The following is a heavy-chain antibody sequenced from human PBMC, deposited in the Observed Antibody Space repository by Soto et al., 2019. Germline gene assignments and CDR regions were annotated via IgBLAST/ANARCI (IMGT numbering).Heavy chain of an antibody. CDR1: GYSFTNYW. V-gene: IGHV5-51*01. J-gene: IGHJ3*02. CDR2: IDPADSDT. CDR3: ARRDRVAMPGYDGFNI. D-gene: IGHD6-19*01. Sequence: PGEALKISCKGSGYSFTNYWIGWVRQMPGKGLEGMGGIDPADSDTRYRPSFQGQVTFSADKAISTAYLQWTSLKASDPAMYYCARRDRVAMPGYDGFNIWGQGTMVTVS.